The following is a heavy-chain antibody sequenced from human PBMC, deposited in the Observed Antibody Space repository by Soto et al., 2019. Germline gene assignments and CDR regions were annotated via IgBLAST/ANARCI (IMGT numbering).Heavy chain of an antibody. J-gene: IGHJ4*02. CDR3: AGGAGGGWYPNFDY. CDR2: IYHSGST. Sequence: SETLSLTCAVSGGSVSSGGYSWSWIRQPPGKGLEWIGYIYHSGSTYYNPSLKSRVTISVDRSKNQFSLKLSSVTAADTAVYYCAGGAGGGWYPNFDYWGQGTLVTVS. D-gene: IGHD6-19*01. CDR1: GGSVSSGGYS. V-gene: IGHV4-30-2*01.